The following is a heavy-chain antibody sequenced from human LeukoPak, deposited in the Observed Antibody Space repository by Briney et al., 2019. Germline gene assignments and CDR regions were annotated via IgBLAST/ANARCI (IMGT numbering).Heavy chain of an antibody. Sequence: GGSLRLSCAASGFTFSSYGMHWVRQAPGKGLERVAVIWYDGSNKYYADSVKGRFTISRDNSKNTLYLQMNSLRAEDTAVYYCASAGEYYYYYMDVWGKGTTVTVSS. CDR1: GFTFSSYG. CDR3: ASAGEYYYYYMDV. D-gene: IGHD6-13*01. V-gene: IGHV3-33*01. J-gene: IGHJ6*03. CDR2: IWYDGSNK.